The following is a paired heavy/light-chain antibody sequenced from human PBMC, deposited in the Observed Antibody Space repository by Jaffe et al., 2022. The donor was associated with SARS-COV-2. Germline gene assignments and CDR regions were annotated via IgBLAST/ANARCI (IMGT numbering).Heavy chain of an antibody. CDR2: INSDESFT. D-gene: IGHD3-22*01. CDR3: ARGGGSYSYDGIDY. J-gene: IGHJ4*02. CDR1: GFTFRSHW. Sequence: EVQVVESGGGLVQPGGSLRLSCAASGFTFRSHWMHWVRQAPGRGLVWVSRINSDESFTSYADSVKGRFTISRDNAKNTLYLQMNSLRAEDTAVYYCARGGGSYSYDGIDYWGQGTLVTVSS. V-gene: IGHV3-74*01.
Light chain of an antibody. CDR1: SSDVGPYNY. Sequence: QSALTQPASVSGSPGQSITISCTGTSSDVGPYNYVSWYQQHPGKAPKLVIFEVSNRPSGVPDRFSGSKSDNTASLTISGLQAEDEADYYCNSYTTSSTWVFGGGTKLTVL. CDR2: EVS. J-gene: IGLJ3*02. V-gene: IGLV2-14*01. CDR3: NSYTTSSTWV.